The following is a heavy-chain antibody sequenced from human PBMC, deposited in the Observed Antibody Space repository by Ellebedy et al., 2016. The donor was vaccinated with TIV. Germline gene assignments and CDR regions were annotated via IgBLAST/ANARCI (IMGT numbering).Heavy chain of an antibody. V-gene: IGHV4-59*01. CDR1: GGSISSYY. Sequence: SETLSLTCNVSGGSISSYYWSWIRQTPERGLEWIGYIYRSATSYYNPSLRSRVAMSIDTSKNQFSLKLTSVTAADTAVYYCAGDWNSRSYRFDFWGQGALVTVSS. CDR2: IYRSATS. D-gene: IGHD1-26*01. J-gene: IGHJ4*02. CDR3: AGDWNSRSYRFDF.